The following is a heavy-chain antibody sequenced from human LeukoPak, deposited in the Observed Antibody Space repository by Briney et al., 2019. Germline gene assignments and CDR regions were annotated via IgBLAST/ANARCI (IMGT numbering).Heavy chain of an antibody. CDR3: ARAMSATGNNWFDP. D-gene: IGHD1-1*01. Sequence: SQTLSLTCAISGDSVSSNRATWNWIRQSPSRGLEWLGRTYYRSKWSTDYAGSVKGRITINPDTSKNQFSLHLSSVTPVDTAIYYCARAMSATGNNWFDPWGQGTLVTVSS. CDR2: TYYRSKWST. V-gene: IGHV6-1*01. CDR1: GDSVSSNRAT. J-gene: IGHJ5*02.